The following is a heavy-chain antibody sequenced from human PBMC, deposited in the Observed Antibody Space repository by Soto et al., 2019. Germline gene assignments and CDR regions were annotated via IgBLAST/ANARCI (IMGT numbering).Heavy chain of an antibody. CDR1: GFTFSTYA. V-gene: IGHV3-23*01. CDR2: VSASGLNT. D-gene: IGHD5-18*01. Sequence: EVQLLESGGKLVQPGGSLTLSCAASGFTFSTYAMAWVRQAPGKGLEWVSGVSASGLNTDYADPVKGRFYISRDNSKKPVSLHMNSLRGEDTGFYFCAKERPRRTSGYFFEYWGQGTAVPVSS. CDR3: AKERPRRTSGYFFEY. J-gene: IGHJ4*02.